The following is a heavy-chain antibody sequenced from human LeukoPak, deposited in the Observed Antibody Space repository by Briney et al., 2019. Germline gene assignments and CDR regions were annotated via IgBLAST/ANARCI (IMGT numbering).Heavy chain of an antibody. V-gene: IGHV3-15*01. J-gene: IGHJ4*02. Sequence: GGPLRLSCAASGFTFSNAWMSWVRQAPGKGLEWVGRIKSKTDGGTTDYAAPVKGRFTISRDDSKNTLYLQMNSLKTEDTAVYYCTTAVATYYDFWSGYYYFDYWGQGTLVTVSS. CDR1: GFTFSNAW. CDR3: TTAVATYYDFWSGYYYFDY. CDR2: IKSKTDGGTT. D-gene: IGHD3-3*01.